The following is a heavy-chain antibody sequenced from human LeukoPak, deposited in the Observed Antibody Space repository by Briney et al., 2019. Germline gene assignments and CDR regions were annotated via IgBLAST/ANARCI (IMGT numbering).Heavy chain of an antibody. J-gene: IGHJ3*02. Sequence: GESLKISCNGSGYSFTSYWIGWVRQMPGKGLEWMGIIHPGDSDTRYSPSFQGQVTISADKSISTAYLQWSSLKASDTAMYYCARPINWRLNDAFDIWGQGTMVTVSS. CDR3: ARPINWRLNDAFDI. D-gene: IGHD1-1*01. CDR1: GYSFTSYW. V-gene: IGHV5-51*01. CDR2: IHPGDSDT.